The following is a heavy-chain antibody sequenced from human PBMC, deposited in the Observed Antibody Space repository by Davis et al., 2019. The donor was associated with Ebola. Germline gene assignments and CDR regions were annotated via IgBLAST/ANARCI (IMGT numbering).Heavy chain of an antibody. J-gene: IGHJ6*02. CDR1: GFTFSSYW. V-gene: IGHV3-7*01. D-gene: IGHD4-17*01. Sequence: PGGSLRLSCAASGFTFSSYWMSWVRQAPGKGLEWVANIKQDGSEKYYVDSVKGRFTISRDNAKNSLYLQMNSLRAEDTAVYYCARDDYGDYGYYYYYGMDVWGQGTTVTVSS. CDR3: ARDDYGDYGYYYYYGMDV. CDR2: IKQDGSEK.